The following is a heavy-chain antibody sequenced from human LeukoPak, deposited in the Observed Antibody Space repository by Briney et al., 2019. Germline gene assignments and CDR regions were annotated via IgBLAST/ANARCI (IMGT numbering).Heavy chain of an antibody. D-gene: IGHD3-9*01. J-gene: IGHJ6*02. CDR1: GGSISSSSYY. CDR3: ATPGDYDILTGSGMDV. Sequence: SETLSLTCTVSGGSISSSSYYWGWIRQPPGKGLEWIGSIYYSGSTYYNPSLKSRVTISVDTSKNQFSLKLSSVTAADTAVYYCATPGDYDILTGSGMDVWGQGTTFTVSS. CDR2: IYYSGST. V-gene: IGHV4-39*01.